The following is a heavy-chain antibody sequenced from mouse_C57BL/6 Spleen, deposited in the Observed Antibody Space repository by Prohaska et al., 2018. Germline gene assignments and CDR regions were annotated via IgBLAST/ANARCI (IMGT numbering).Heavy chain of an antibody. CDR2: INSDGSAI. Sequence: EVQLLETGGGLVQPGGSRGLSCEGSGFTFSGFWMSWVRQTPGKTLEWIGDINSDGSAINYAPSIKDRFTIFRDNDKSTLYLQMSNVRSEDTATYFCMRYGSYWYFDVWGTETTVTVSS. J-gene: IGHJ1*03. CDR1: GFTFSGFW. CDR3: MRYGSYWYFDV. V-gene: IGHV11-2*01. D-gene: IGHD1-1*02.